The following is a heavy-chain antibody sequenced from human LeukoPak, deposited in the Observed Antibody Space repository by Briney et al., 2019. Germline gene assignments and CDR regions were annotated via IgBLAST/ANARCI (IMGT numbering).Heavy chain of an antibody. J-gene: IGHJ3*02. CDR1: GHSISSGYY. CDR3: ARSGYSFGNAFDN. CDR2: VYHTGNT. Sequence: SETLSLTCAVSGHSISSGYYWGWIRQSPGKGLEWIGTVYHTGNTYYNPSLKSRVTISIDTPKNQFSLKLSSVTAAETAIYYCARSGYSFGNAFDNWGQGTVVTVSS. V-gene: IGHV4-38-2*01. D-gene: IGHD5-18*01.